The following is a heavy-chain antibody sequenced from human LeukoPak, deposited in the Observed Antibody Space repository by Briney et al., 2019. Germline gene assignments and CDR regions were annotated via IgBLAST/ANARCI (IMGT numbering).Heavy chain of an antibody. CDR1: GFTFSSYG. V-gene: IGHV3-30*02. J-gene: IGHJ3*02. D-gene: IGHD4-17*01. Sequence: PGGSLRLSCAASGFTFSSYGMHWVRQAPGKGLEWVAVIWYGGSNKYYADSVKGRFTISRDNSKNTLYLQMNSLRAEDTAVYYCAKDHSSDYGDYVPDAFDIWGQGTMVTVSS. CDR3: AKDHSSDYGDYVPDAFDI. CDR2: IWYGGSNK.